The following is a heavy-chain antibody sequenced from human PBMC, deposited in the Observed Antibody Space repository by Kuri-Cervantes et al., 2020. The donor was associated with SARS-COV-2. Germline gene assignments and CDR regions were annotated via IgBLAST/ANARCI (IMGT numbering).Heavy chain of an antibody. D-gene: IGHD5-12*01. V-gene: IGHV4-59*12. J-gene: IGHJ4*02. CDR1: GGSISSYY. CDR2: IYYSGST. CDR3: ARRRGYSGYVDRPSYFDY. Sequence: ESLKISCTVSGGSISSYYWSWIRQPPGKGLEWIGYIYYSGSTNYNPSLKSRVTISVDTSKNQFSLKLSSVTAADTAVYYCARRRGYSGYVDRPSYFDYWGQGTLVTVSS.